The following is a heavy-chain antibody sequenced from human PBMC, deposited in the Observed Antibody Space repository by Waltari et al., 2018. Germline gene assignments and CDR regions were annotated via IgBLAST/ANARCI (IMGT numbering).Heavy chain of an antibody. Sequence: QVQLVQSGAEVKKPGASVKVSCKASGYTFTSYDINWVRQATGPGLEWMGWMNPNSGNTGYAQKFQGRVTMTRNTSISTAYMELSSLRSEDTAVYYCARGLAYDFWSGYSTDPDYWGQGTLVTVSS. CDR2: MNPNSGNT. V-gene: IGHV1-8*01. CDR3: ARGLAYDFWSGYSTDPDY. J-gene: IGHJ4*02. CDR1: GYTFTSYD. D-gene: IGHD3-3*01.